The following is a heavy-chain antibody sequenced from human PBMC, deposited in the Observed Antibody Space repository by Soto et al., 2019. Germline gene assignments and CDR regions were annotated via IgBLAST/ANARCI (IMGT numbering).Heavy chain of an antibody. J-gene: IGHJ5*02. CDR2: ISAYNGNT. D-gene: IGHD3-22*01. V-gene: IGHV1-18*04. Sequence: ASVKVSCKASGYTFTSYGISWVRQAPGQGLEWMGWISAYNGNTNYAQKLQGRVTMTTDTSTSTAYMELRSLRSDDTALYYCARDIIMIVVASNWFDPWGQGTLVTVSS. CDR1: GYTFTSYG. CDR3: ARDIIMIVVASNWFDP.